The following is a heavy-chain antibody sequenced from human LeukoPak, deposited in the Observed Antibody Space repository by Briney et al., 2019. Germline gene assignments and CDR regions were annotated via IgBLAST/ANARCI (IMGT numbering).Heavy chain of an antibody. CDR2: TRNKANSYTT. J-gene: IGHJ3*02. D-gene: IGHD3-16*01. CDR3: ARGYGRDAFDI. Sequence: GGSLRLSCAASGFTISDHYMDWVRQAPGNGLEWVGRTRNKANSYTTEYAASVKGRFTISRDDSKNSLYLQMNSLKTEDTAVYYCARGYGRDAFDIWGQGTMVTVSS. CDR1: GFTISDHY. V-gene: IGHV3-72*01.